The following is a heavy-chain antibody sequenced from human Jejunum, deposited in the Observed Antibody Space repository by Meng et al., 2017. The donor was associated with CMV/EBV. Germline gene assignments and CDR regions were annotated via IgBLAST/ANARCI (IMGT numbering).Heavy chain of an antibody. Sequence: LNWVRQAPGKGLEWVSGISGSGGSTDYADSVKGRFTISRDNSKKTLYLQMNSLRAEDTAVYYCAKDVDGRNYYDTSGSYPQIGYFDYWGQGTLVTVSS. CDR3: AKDVDGRNYYDTSGSYPQIGYFDY. J-gene: IGHJ4*02. V-gene: IGHV3-23*01. CDR2: ISGSGGST. D-gene: IGHD3-22*01.